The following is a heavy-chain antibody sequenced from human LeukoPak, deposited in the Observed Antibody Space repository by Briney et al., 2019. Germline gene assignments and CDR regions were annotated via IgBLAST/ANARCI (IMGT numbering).Heavy chain of an antibody. CDR1: GXTFSSYA. J-gene: IGHJ4*02. CDR2: ISSNGGST. D-gene: IGHD3-22*01. CDR3: VKTPQYYYDSSGFYSN. Sequence: GGSLRLSCSASGXTFSSYAVHWVRQAPGKGLEYVSAISSNGGSTCYADSVKGRFTISRDNSKNTLYLQMSSLRAEDTAVYYCVKTPQYYYDSSGFYSNWGQGTLVTVSS. V-gene: IGHV3-64D*09.